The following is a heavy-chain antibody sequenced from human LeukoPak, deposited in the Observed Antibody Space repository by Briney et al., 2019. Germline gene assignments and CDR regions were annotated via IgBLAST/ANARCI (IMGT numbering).Heavy chain of an antibody. CDR2: INHSGST. CDR1: GGSFSGYY. V-gene: IGHV4-34*01. D-gene: IGHD3-9*01. CDR3: ARGTTDYDILTGYSHGAFDI. J-gene: IGHJ3*02. Sequence: PSETLSLTCAVYGGSFSGYYWSWIRQPPGKGLEWIGEINHSGSTNYNPSLKSRVTISVDTSKNQFSLKLNSVTAADTAVYYCARGTTDYDILTGYSHGAFDIWGQGTMVTVSS.